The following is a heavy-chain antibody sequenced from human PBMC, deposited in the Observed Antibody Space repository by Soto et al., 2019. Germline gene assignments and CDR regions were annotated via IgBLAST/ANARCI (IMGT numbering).Heavy chain of an antibody. D-gene: IGHD2-15*01. CDR1: GFTFSNYA. Sequence: GGSLRLSCAAPGFTFSNYAMSWVRQAPGKGLEWVSSLSGGGLSTYYAGSVKGRFTISRDNSKNTLYLQMNSLRAEDTAVYYCAKIAATYDYWGQGTLVTVSS. CDR3: AKIAATYDY. J-gene: IGHJ4*02. V-gene: IGHV3-23*01. CDR2: LSGGGLST.